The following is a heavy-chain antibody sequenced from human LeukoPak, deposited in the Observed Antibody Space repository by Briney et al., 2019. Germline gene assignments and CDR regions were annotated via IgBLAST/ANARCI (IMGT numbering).Heavy chain of an antibody. CDR3: ARGKGSWTRYFDY. Sequence: SETLSLTCTVSGGSIGSHYWTWIRQTPGKGLEWIGYVYDIGSTKYNPSLKSRVTISVDTSKNQFSLKLSSVTAADTAVYYCARGKGSWTRYFDYWGQGTLVTVSS. CDR2: VYDIGST. CDR1: GGSIGSHY. D-gene: IGHD6-13*01. J-gene: IGHJ4*02. V-gene: IGHV4-59*11.